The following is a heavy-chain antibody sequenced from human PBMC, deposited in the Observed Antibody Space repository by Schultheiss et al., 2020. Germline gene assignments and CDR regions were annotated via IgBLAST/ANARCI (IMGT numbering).Heavy chain of an antibody. J-gene: IGHJ6*02. CDR3: ARDQGLLWNEYYYYGMDV. D-gene: IGHD1-1*01. V-gene: IGHV4-30-4*02. CDR1: GGSISSGDYY. Sequence: SETLSLTCTVSGGSISSGDYYWSWIRQPPGKGLEWIGYIYHSGSTYYNPSLKSRVTISVDTSKNQFSLKLSSVTAADTAVYYCARDQGLLWNEYYYYGMDVWGQGTTVTVSS. CDR2: IYHSGST.